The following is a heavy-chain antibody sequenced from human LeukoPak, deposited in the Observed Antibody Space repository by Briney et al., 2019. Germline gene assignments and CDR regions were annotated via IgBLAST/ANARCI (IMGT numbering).Heavy chain of an antibody. D-gene: IGHD3-22*01. CDR2: ISSSSGYI. CDR1: GFTFSSYS. Sequence: GGSLRLSCAASGFTFSSYSMNWVRQAPGKGLEWVSSISSSSGYIYYADSVKGRFTISRDNAQNSLYLQMNSLRAEDTAVYYCARDHYYDSSGYYTGCFDPWGQRTLVTVSX. CDR3: ARDHYYDSSGYYTGCFDP. J-gene: IGHJ5*02. V-gene: IGHV3-21*01.